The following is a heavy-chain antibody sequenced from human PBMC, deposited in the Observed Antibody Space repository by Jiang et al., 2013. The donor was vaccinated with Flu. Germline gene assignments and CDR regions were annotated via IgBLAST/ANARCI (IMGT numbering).Heavy chain of an antibody. J-gene: IGHJ5*02. Sequence: TGQGLEWMGWMNPNSGNTGYAQKFQGRVTMTRNTSISTAYMELSSLRSEDTAVYYCARAVVVAATFAPWGQGTLVTVSS. CDR2: MNPNSGNT. D-gene: IGHD2-15*01. V-gene: IGHV1-8*01. CDR3: ARAVVVAATFAP.